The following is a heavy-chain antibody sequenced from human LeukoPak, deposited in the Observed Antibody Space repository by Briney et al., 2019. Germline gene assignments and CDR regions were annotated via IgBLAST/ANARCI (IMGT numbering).Heavy chain of an antibody. D-gene: IGHD5-12*01. CDR3: ARDALYDIVAPTGMDV. CDR1: GFTFSSYS. J-gene: IGHJ6*02. Sequence: PGGSLRLSCAASGFTFSSYSMNWVRQTPGKGPEWVSSISSSSSYIYYADSVKGRFTISRDNAKNSLYLQMNSLRAEDTAVYYCARDALYDIVAPTGMDVWGQGTTVTVSS. CDR2: ISSSSSYI. V-gene: IGHV3-21*01.